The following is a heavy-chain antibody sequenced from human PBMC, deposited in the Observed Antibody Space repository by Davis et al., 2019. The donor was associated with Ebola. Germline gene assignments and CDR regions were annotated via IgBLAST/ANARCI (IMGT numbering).Heavy chain of an antibody. D-gene: IGHD4-23*01. CDR3: ARETPGFDP. CDR1: GGSSSGYY. V-gene: IGHV4-34*01. J-gene: IGHJ5*02. CDR2: INHSGST. Sequence: PSETLSLTCAVYGGSSSGYYWSWIRQPPGKGLEWIGEINHSGSTNYNPSLKSRVTISVDTSKNQFSLKLSSVTAADTAVYYCARETPGFDPWGQGTLVTVSS.